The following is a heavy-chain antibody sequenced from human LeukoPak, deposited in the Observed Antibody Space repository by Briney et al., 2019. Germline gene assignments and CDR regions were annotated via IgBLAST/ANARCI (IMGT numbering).Heavy chain of an antibody. CDR2: INPDTGGT. J-gene: IGHJ4*02. D-gene: IGHD6-19*01. Sequence: VASVKVSCKASGYTFTSYGISWLRQAPGQAFEWMGWINPDTGGTNYVHNFQGRVTMTRDTSISAAYMELSSLRSGDTAIYYCARGPRYISGRYAESFSIDYWGQGTLVTVSS. CDR3: ARGPRYISGRYAESFSIDY. CDR1: GYTFTSYG. V-gene: IGHV1-2*02.